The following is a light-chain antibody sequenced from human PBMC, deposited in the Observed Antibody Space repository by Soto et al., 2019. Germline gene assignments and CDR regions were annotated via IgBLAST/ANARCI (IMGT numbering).Light chain of an antibody. V-gene: IGKV3-11*01. CDR3: QQRSNWPST. CDR1: QSVSSY. CDR2: DAS. J-gene: IGKJ4*01. Sequence: EIVLTQSPVTLSSSPGERATLSCRASQSVSSYLAWYHQKPGQAPRLLIYDASNRATGIPARFSGSGSGTDFTLTISSLEPEDFAVYYCQQRSNWPSTFGGGTKVEIK.